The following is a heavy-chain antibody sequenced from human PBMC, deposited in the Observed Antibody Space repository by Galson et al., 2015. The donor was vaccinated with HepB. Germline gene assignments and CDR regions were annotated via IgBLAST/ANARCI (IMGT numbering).Heavy chain of an antibody. J-gene: IGHJ5*02. D-gene: IGHD4-11*01. V-gene: IGHV4-31*03. CDR1: GGSLSSGGHY. CDR3: ARDSTGAYSNYAWFDP. Sequence: TLSLTCTVSGGSLSSGGHYWSWIRQHPGKGLEWIGYIYYSGTTYYNPSLKSRVTISVDTSKNQFSLKLSSVTAADAAVYYWARDSTGAYSNYAWFDPWGQGTLVTVSS. CDR2: IYYSGTT.